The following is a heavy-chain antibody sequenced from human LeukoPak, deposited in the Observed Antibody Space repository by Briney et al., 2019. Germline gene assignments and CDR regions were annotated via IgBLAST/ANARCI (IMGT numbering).Heavy chain of an antibody. CDR2: IYYSGST. CDR1: GGSISSYY. Sequence: SETLSLTCTVSGGSISSYYWSWLRQPPGKGLEWIGYIYYSGSTNYNPSLKSRVTISVDTSKNQFSLKLSSVTAADTAVYYCASTGRYFDPGYYYYMDVWGKGTTVTVSS. V-gene: IGHV4-59*08. CDR3: ASTGRYFDPGYYYYMDV. J-gene: IGHJ6*03. D-gene: IGHD3-9*01.